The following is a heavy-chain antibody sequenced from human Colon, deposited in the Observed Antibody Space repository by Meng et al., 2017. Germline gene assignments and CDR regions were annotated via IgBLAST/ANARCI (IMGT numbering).Heavy chain of an antibody. CDR2: VYHRGDT. D-gene: IGHD1-7*01. CDR3: GRDQGRELINH. J-gene: IGHJ4*02. Sequence: QGHAQGPGPGLVKPSGTLSLTCTVSGDSISSDIWWSWVRQPPGKGLEWIGEVYHRGDTNYNPSLKSRVDISVDKSKNQFYLSLFSVTAADTAVYYCGRDQGRELINHWGQGTLVTVSS. V-gene: IGHV4-4*02. CDR1: GDSISSDIW.